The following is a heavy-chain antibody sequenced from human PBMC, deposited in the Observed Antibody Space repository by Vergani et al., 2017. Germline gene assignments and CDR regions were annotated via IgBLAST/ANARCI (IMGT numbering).Heavy chain of an antibody. CDR1: GGTFSSYA. CDR2: IIPIFGTA. V-gene: IGHV1-69*01. Sequence: QVQLVQSGAEVKKPGSSVKVSCKASGGTFSSYAISWVRQAPGQGLEWMGGIIPIFGTANYAQKFQGRVTITAEESTSPAYMELSSLRSEDTAVYYCASLGYYYGSGSYYYYYGMDVWGQGTTVTVSS. CDR3: ASLGYYYGSGSYYYYYGMDV. D-gene: IGHD3-10*01. J-gene: IGHJ6*02.